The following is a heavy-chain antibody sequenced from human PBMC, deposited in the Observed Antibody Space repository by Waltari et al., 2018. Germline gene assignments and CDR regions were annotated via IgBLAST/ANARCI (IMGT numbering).Heavy chain of an antibody. CDR3: AKCRYRGTYYFDY. CDR2: ISYDGSNK. V-gene: IGHV3-30*18. Sequence: QVQLVESGGGVVQPGRSLRLSCAASGFTFSSYGMHGVRQPPGQGLEWVAGISYDGSNKYYADSVKGRFTISRDNSKNTLYLQMNSLRAEDTAVYYCAKCRYRGTYYFDYWGQGTLVTVSS. J-gene: IGHJ4*02. CDR1: GFTFSSYG. D-gene: IGHD3-16*01.